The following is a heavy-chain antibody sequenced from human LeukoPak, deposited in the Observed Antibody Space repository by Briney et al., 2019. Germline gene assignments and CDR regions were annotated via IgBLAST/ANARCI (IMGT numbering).Heavy chain of an antibody. J-gene: IGHJ5*02. Sequence: AAVKLSCTASGYTFTSYGVSWVRQPPGQGLEWMGWINTYNVNTNYAQKFQGRVTMTRDTSISTAYMELSRLRSDDTAVYYCARGWHNNWFDPWGNGTIVTVSS. CDR1: GYTFTSYG. CDR3: ARGWHNNWFDP. V-gene: IGHV1-18*01. CDR2: INTYNVNT. D-gene: IGHD2-15*01.